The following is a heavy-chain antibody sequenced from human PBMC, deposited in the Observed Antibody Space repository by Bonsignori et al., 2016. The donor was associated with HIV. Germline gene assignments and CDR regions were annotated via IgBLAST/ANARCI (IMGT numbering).Heavy chain of an antibody. J-gene: IGHJ4*02. V-gene: IGHV1-69*01. CDR2: IIPIFGTA. CDR3: ARRGTGDRGYLLDY. Sequence: WVRQAPGQGLEWMGGIIPIFGTANYAQKFQGRVTITADESTSTAYMELSSLRSEDTAVYYCARRGTGDRGYLLDYWGQGTLVTVSS. D-gene: IGHD3/OR15-3a*01.